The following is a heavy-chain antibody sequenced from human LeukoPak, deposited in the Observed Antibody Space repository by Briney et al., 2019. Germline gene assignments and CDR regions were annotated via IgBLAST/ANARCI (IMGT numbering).Heavy chain of an antibody. CDR1: GYAFMSHG. CDR3: ARDPFDGDYGSWFDY. Sequence: GASVKVSCKASGYAFMSHGIHWVRQAPGQGLEWMGWISANNTYRRYAQKFQGRVTMTRDTSTRTVYMELRSLRSDDTAEYFCARDPFDGDYGSWFDYWGQGTLVTVSS. V-gene: IGHV1-18*01. J-gene: IGHJ4*02. CDR2: ISANNTYR. D-gene: IGHD4-17*01.